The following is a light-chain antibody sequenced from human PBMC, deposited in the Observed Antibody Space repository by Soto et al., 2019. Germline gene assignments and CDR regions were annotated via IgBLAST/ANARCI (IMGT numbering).Light chain of an antibody. CDR3: SSYTSSSTLV. J-gene: IGLJ3*02. V-gene: IGLV1-40*01. Sequence: QSVLSQPPSVSGAPGQRVTISCTGSSSNIGAGYDAHWFQQVPGTAPKLLIYGSTNRPSGVSNRFSGSKSGNTASLTISGLQAEDEADYYCSSYTSSSTLVFGGGTKLTVL. CDR1: SSNIGAGYD. CDR2: GST.